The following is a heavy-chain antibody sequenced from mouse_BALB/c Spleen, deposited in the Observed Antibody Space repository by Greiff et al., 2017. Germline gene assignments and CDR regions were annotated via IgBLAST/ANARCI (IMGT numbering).Heavy chain of an antibody. CDR2: ISSGSSTI. V-gene: IGHV5-17*02. CDR3: ARTNWGAMDY. D-gene: IGHD4-1*02. J-gene: IGHJ4*01. Sequence: EVKLVESGGGLVQPGGSRKLSCAASGFTFSSFGMHWVRQAPEKGLEWVAYISSGSSTIYYADTVKGRFTISRDNPKNTLFLQMTSLRSEDTAMYYCARTNWGAMDYWGQGTSVTVSS. CDR1: GFTFSSFG.